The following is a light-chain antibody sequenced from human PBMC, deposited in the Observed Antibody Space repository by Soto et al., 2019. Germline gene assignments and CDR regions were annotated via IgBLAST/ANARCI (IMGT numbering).Light chain of an antibody. V-gene: IGLV2-18*02. J-gene: IGLJ1*01. CDR1: STDFVSYNR. CDR3: SSFTSRFTFNYI. CDR2: EVT. Sequence: QSALTQPPSVSGSPGQSVTISCTGTSTDFVSYNRVSWYQQPPGTAPKLIIYEVTNRPSGVSNRFSGSKSGNTASLTISGLQAEDDADYYCSSFTSRFTFNYIFGTGTKLTVL.